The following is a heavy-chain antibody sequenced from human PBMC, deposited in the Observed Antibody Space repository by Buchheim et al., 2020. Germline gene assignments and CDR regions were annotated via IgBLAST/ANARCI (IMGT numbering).Heavy chain of an antibody. CDR1: GLTFTSSP. CDR3: AKDVGERYYYYSMDV. J-gene: IGHJ6*02. Sequence: QVKLVESGGGLVKPGGSLRLSCPAPGLTFTSSPMHWIRQAPGKGREWVAMISNEGTNQYYGDSVKARFTIPRENSNAIFHLKMNSLRAEDTAVYFCAKDVGERYYYYSMDVWGQGT. V-gene: IGHV3-30*18. D-gene: IGHD3-10*01. CDR2: ISNEGTNQ.